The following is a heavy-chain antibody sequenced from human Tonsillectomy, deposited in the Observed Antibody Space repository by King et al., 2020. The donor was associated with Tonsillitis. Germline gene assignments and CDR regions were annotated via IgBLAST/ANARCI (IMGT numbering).Heavy chain of an antibody. D-gene: IGHD2-21*02. V-gene: IGHV1-69*14. J-gene: IGHJ4*02. Sequence: LQLVQSGAEVKKPGSSVKVSCKASGGTFSSSALSWVRQAPGQGLEWMGRIIPILNTANYAQKFQGRVTLTADRSSTTAYLELSSLRSEDTAVYFCARDPEEAALTARGFFDYCGQGNPVTVFS. CDR2: IIPILNTA. CDR3: ARDPEEAALTARGFFDY. CDR1: GGTFSSSA.